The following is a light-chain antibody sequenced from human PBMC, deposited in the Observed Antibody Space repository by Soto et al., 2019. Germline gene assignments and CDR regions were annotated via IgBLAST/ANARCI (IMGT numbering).Light chain of an antibody. CDR3: MQGTHWPIT. CDR2: KVS. CDR1: QSLVHSDGIAY. Sequence: DVVMIQSPLSLPVTLGQPASISWRSDQSLVHSDGIAYFSWFQQRPGRSPRRLIYKVSNRDSGVPARFSGSGSGTDFALKISRVEAEDVGVYYCMQGTHWPITFGQGTRLEIK. J-gene: IGKJ5*01. V-gene: IGKV2-30*02.